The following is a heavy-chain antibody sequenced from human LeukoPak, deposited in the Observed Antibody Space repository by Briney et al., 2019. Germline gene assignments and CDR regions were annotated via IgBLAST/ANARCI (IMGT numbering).Heavy chain of an antibody. D-gene: IGHD2-15*01. J-gene: IGHJ4*02. Sequence: ASVMVSCKASGYTFTGYDINWVRQATGQGLEWMGWMNPNSGNRGYAQKFQGRVTMTRDTSIRTAYMELSNLKSEDTAVYYCARVVRGGRSDYWGQGTLVTVSS. CDR1: GYTFTGYD. CDR3: ARVVRGGRSDY. CDR2: MNPNSGNR. V-gene: IGHV1-8*01.